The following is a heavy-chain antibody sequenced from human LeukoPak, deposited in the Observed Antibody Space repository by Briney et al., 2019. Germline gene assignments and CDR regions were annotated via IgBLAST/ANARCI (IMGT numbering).Heavy chain of an antibody. CDR3: ARDRRSGLGHAFDI. CDR2: IYPGGSA. CDR1: EFSVSSTY. V-gene: IGHV3-53*01. J-gene: IGHJ3*02. D-gene: IGHD3-3*01. Sequence: GGSLRLSCAASEFSVSSTYITWLRQAPGKGLEWVSVIYPGGSALYADSVQGRFTISRDISQNIVYLQINNLRAEDTAVYYCARDRRSGLGHAFDIWGQGTMVTVSS.